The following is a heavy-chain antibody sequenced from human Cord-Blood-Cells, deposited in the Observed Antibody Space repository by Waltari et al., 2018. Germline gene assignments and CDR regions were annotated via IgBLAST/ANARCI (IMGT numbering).Heavy chain of an antibody. V-gene: IGHV4-34*01. J-gene: IGHJ3*02. Sequence: QVQLQQWGAGLLKPSETLSLTCAVYGGSFSGYYWGWIRQPPGKGLEWIGEINHSGSTNYNPSLKSRVTISVDTSKNQFSLKLSSVTAADTAVYYCARGCNTIFGVVIDDAFDIWGQGTMVTVSS. D-gene: IGHD3-3*01. CDR3: ARGCNTIFGVVIDDAFDI. CDR1: GGSFSGYY. CDR2: INHSGST.